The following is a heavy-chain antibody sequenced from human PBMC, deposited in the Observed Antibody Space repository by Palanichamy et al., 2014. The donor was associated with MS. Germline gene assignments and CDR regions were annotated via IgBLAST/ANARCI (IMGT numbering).Heavy chain of an antibody. CDR3: AKDRRLCPSTTCSLDY. CDR2: I. Sequence: IFYADSVMGRFTVSRDNFQNTLYLQMSSLRADDTALYYCAKDRRLCPSTTCSLDYWGQGTLVTVAS. J-gene: IGHJ4*02. V-gene: IGHV3-23*01. D-gene: IGHD2-2*01.